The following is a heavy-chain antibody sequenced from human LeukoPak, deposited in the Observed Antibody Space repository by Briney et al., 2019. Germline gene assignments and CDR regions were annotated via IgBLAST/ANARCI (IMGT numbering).Heavy chain of an antibody. D-gene: IGHD3-22*01. Sequence: SETLSLTCTVSGGSISSYYWSWIRQPPGKGLEWIGYIYYSGSTNYNPSLKSRVTISVDTSKNQFSLKLSSVTAADTAVYYCARLPYYYDSSGYPSYDYWGQGTLVTVSS. CDR2: IYYSGST. CDR3: ARLPYYYDSSGYPSYDY. J-gene: IGHJ4*02. V-gene: IGHV4-59*08. CDR1: GGSISSYY.